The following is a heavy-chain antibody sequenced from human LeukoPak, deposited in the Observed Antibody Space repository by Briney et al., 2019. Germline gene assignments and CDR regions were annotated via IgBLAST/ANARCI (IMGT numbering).Heavy chain of an antibody. CDR2: ISGSGGST. D-gene: IGHD3-10*02. V-gene: IGHV3-23*01. Sequence: GGTLRLSCVASGFTFSTYGMSWVRQAPGKGLEWVSAISGSGGSTYYADSVKGRFTISRDNTKNSLYLQMNSLRAEDTAVYYCAELGITMIGGVWGKGTTVTISS. J-gene: IGHJ6*04. CDR3: AELGITMIGGV. CDR1: GFTFSTYG.